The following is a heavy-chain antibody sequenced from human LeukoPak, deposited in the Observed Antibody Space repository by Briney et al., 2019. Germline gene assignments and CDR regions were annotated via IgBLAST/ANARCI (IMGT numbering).Heavy chain of an antibody. CDR3: ARYCSGGSCYHRGFDY. CDR1: GGSFSGYY. V-gene: IGHV4-34*01. J-gene: IGHJ4*02. D-gene: IGHD2-15*01. Sequence: SETLSLTCAVYGGSFSGYYWSWIRQPPGKGLEWIGEINHSGSTNYNPSLKSRVTISVDTSKNQFSLKLSSVTAADTAVYYCARYCSGGSCYHRGFDYWGQGTLVTVSS. CDR2: INHSGST.